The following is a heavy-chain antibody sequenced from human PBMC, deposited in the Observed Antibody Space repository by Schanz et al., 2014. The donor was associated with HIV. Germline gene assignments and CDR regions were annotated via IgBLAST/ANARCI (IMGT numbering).Heavy chain of an antibody. J-gene: IGHJ6*02. V-gene: IGHV1-8*01. CDR2: MNPNSGNT. Sequence: QVHLVQSGAEVKKPGASVKVSCKASGYTFTSYDINWVRQATGQGLEWMGWMNPNSGNTGFAQKFQGRVTMTRNTSINTAYMEVSGLKSEDTAVYYCARKMSISNQWLRALYINYGMDVWGQGTTVTVSS. D-gene: IGHD5-12*01. CDR3: ARKMSISNQWLRALYINYGMDV. CDR1: GYTFTSYD.